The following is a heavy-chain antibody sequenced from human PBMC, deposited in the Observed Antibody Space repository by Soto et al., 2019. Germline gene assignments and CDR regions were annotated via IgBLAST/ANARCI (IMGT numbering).Heavy chain of an antibody. J-gene: IGHJ6*02. Sequence: GASVKVSCKASGGTFSSYAISCVRQAPGQGLEWMGGIIPIFGTANYAQKFQGRVTITADESTSTAYMELSSLRSEDTAVYYCASLALDTARTTYYYYGMDVWGQGTTVTVSS. V-gene: IGHV1-69*13. CDR1: GGTFSSYA. CDR3: ASLALDTARTTYYYYGMDV. CDR2: IIPIFGTA. D-gene: IGHD5-18*01.